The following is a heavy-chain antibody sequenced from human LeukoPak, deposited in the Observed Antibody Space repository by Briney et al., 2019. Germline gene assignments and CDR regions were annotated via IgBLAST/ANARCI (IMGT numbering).Heavy chain of an antibody. V-gene: IGHV3-48*03. CDR2: ISSSGSTI. J-gene: IGHJ4*02. Sequence: PGGSLRLSCAASGFTFSSYEMNWVRQAPGKGLEWVSYISSSGSTIYYADSVKGRFTISRDNAKNSLYLQINSLRAEDTAVYYCAREGSAATVVRQAYFDYWGQGTLVTVSS. CDR3: AREGSAATVVRQAYFDY. CDR1: GFTFSSYE. D-gene: IGHD4-23*01.